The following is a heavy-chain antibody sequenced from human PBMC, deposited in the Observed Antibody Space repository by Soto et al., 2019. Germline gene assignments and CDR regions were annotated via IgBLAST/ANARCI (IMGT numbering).Heavy chain of an antibody. J-gene: IGHJ5*02. Sequence: GGSLRLSCAASGFIFSNYAMDWVRQALGKGLEWVAAISHDGTNEYYTDSVKGRFTISRDNSKNTLFLQMNSLRADDAGVYFCARDRGIRLDRSNWFDPWGQGTLVTVSS. CDR2: ISHDGTNE. CDR1: GFIFSNYA. V-gene: IGHV3-30-3*01. CDR3: ARDRGIRLDRSNWFDP. D-gene: IGHD1-1*01.